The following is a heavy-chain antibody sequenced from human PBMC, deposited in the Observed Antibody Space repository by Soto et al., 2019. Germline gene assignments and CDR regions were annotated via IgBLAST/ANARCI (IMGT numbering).Heavy chain of an antibody. J-gene: IGHJ4*02. D-gene: IGHD6-19*01. CDR3: ANLTIAVGGVVGY. V-gene: IGHV3-23*01. CDR1: GFTFSSYA. Sequence: EVQLLESGGGLVQPGGSLRLSCAASGFTFSSYAMSWVRQAPGKGLEWVSAISGSGGSTYYADSVKGRFTISRDNSKNTLYLQMNSLGAEDTAGYYCANLTIAVGGVVGYWGQGTLVTVSS. CDR2: ISGSGGST.